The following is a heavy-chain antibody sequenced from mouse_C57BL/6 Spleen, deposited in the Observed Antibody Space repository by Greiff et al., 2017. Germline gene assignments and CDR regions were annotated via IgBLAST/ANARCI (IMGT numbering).Heavy chain of an antibody. Sequence: QVQLQQPGAELVRPGSSVKLSCKASGYTFTSYWMHWVKQRPIQGLEWIGNIDPSDSETHYNQKFKDKATLTVDKSSSTAYMQLSSLTSEDSAVYYGARGDYRQAWFAYWGQGTLVTVSA. D-gene: IGHD2-4*01. CDR1: GYTFTSYW. J-gene: IGHJ3*01. V-gene: IGHV1-52*01. CDR2: IDPSDSET. CDR3: ARGDYRQAWFAY.